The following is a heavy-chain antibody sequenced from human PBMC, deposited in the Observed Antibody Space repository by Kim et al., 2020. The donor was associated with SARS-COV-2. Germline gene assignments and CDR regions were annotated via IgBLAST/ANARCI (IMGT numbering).Heavy chain of an antibody. V-gene: IGHV3-53*01. D-gene: IGHD1-26*01. CDR3: ARGLRGSYQRGGAFDI. Sequence: GGSLRLSCAASGFTVSSNYMSWVRQAPGKGLEWVSVIYSGGSTYYADSVKGRFTISRDNSKNTLYLQMNSLRAEDTAVYYCARGLRGSYQRGGAFDIWGQGTMVTVSS. CDR1: GFTVSSNY. CDR2: IYSGGST. J-gene: IGHJ3*02.